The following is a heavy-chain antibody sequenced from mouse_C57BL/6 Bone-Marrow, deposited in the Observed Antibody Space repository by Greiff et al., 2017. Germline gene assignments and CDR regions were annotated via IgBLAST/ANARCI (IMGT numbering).Heavy chain of an antibody. Sequence: QVQLKESGAELARPGASVKMSCKASGYTFTSYTMHWVKQRPGQGLEWIGYINPSSGYTKYNQKFKDKATLTADKSSSTAYMQLSSLTSEDSAVYYCARPLRGFAYWGQGTLVTVSA. D-gene: IGHD1-1*01. CDR3: ARPLRGFAY. J-gene: IGHJ3*01. V-gene: IGHV1-4*01. CDR1: GYTFTSYT. CDR2: INPSSGYT.